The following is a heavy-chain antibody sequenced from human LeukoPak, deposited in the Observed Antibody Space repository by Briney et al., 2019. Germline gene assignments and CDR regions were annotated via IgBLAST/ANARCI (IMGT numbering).Heavy chain of an antibody. CDR1: GFTFSSYG. CDR2: IRFDGSNQ. D-gene: IGHD3-9*01. J-gene: IGHJ4*02. CDR3: AKALTGTLEY. Sequence: PGGSLRLSCAASGFTFSSYGMHWVRQAPGKGLEWVAFIRFDGSNQYYADSVKGRFTISRDNSKNTLYLQMNSLRAEDTAVYYCAKALTGTLEYWGQGTLVTVSS. V-gene: IGHV3-30*02.